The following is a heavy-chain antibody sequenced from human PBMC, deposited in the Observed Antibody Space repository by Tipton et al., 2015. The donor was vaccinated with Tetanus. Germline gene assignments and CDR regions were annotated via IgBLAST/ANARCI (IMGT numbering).Heavy chain of an antibody. CDR2: TYYRSKWNN. CDR1: GDSVSSNSAA. J-gene: IGHJ4*02. CDR3: ARGIDAYKTGNY. V-gene: IGHV6-1*01. Sequence: GLVKPSQTLSLTCAISGDSVSSNSAAWNWIRQSPSRGLEWLGKTYYRSKWNNEYAVSVKGRLTINPDTSKNQVSLQLNSVTPDDTAVYFCARGIDAYKTGNYWGQGTLVTVSS. D-gene: IGHD5-24*01.